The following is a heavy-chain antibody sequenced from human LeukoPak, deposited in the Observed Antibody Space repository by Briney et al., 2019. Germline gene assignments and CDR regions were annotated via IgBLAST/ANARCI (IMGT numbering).Heavy chain of an antibody. Sequence: GGSLRLSCAASGFTFSSYAMSWVRQAPGKGLEWVSAISGSGLSTYYADSVKGRFTISRDNSKNTLYLQMNSLRAEDTAVYYCAEGGSSGWYPGYWGQGTLVTVSS. D-gene: IGHD6-19*01. V-gene: IGHV3-23*01. CDR2: ISGSGLST. CDR3: AEGGSSGWYPGY. CDR1: GFTFSSYA. J-gene: IGHJ4*02.